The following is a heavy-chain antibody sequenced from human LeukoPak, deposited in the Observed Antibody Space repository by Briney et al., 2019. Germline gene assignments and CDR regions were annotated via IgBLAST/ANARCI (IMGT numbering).Heavy chain of an antibody. D-gene: IGHD3-22*01. Sequence: GRSLRLSCAASGFTFSSYAMHWVRQAPGKGLEWVAVISYDGSNKYYADSVKGRFTISRDNSKNTLYLQMNSLRAEDTAVYYCARALYYDSSGYSDAEYFQHWGQGTLVTVFS. V-gene: IGHV3-30-3*01. CDR3: ARALYYDSSGYSDAEYFQH. CDR1: GFTFSSYA. CDR2: ISYDGSNK. J-gene: IGHJ1*01.